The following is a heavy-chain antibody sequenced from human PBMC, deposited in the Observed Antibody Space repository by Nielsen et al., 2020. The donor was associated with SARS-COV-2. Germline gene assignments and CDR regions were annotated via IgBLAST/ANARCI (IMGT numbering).Heavy chain of an antibody. Sequence: SCAASGFTFSVYGMHWVRQAPGKGLEWVAVISYDGSNKYYADSVKGRFTISRDNSKNRLYLQMNSLRAEDTAVYYCARDQGVAVTSRAFYYDFWGQGDLVTVSS. J-gene: IGHJ4*02. CDR1: GFTFSVYG. V-gene: IGHV3-33*01. CDR3: ARDQGVAVTSRAFYYDF. CDR2: ISYDGSNK. D-gene: IGHD4-17*01.